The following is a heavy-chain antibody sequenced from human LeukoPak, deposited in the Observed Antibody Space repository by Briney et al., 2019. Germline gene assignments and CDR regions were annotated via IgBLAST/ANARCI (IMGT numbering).Heavy chain of an antibody. Sequence: PRGSLRLSCVASGFTFSSYAMTAVRPAPGKGLEWVSTICVSGGNTYYANSVKGRFTISKDYSKNTLYLQMNSLRAEDTAVDYCATASSYYGMDVWGQGTTVTVSS. CDR1: GFTFSSYA. CDR2: ICVSGGNT. D-gene: IGHD6-6*01. J-gene: IGHJ6*02. V-gene: IGHV3-23*01. CDR3: ATASSYYGMDV.